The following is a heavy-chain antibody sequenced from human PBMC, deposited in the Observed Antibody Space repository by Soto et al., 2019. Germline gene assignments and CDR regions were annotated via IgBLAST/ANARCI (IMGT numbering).Heavy chain of an antibody. CDR1: GFAFSTFE. D-gene: IGHD1-1*01. J-gene: IGHJ4*02. CDR2: ISYDGNTK. V-gene: IGHV3-30-3*01. Sequence: VLLVESGGGVVQPGKSLRLSCAASGFAFSTFEMHWVRQAPGKGLEWVAVISYDGNTKNYADSVRGRFTISRDNSRNTVDLHMNSLRTEDTAVYYCAREGRWLQNNFFDYWGQGTLVAVSS. CDR3: AREGRWLQNNFFDY.